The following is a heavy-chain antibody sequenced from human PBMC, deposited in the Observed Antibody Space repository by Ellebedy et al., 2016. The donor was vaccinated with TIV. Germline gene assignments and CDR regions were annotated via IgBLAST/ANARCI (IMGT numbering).Heavy chain of an antibody. Sequence: GESLKISCAASGFIFNNSWMSWVRQAPGKGPEWVASINQDGSEEYYVDSVRGRCTISRENAKNSVSLQMNRLRVYDAAVYFCALPPDYYGSGSFDNWGQGMLVTVSS. V-gene: IGHV3-7*03. CDR3: ALPPDYYGSGSFDN. CDR1: GFIFNNSW. D-gene: IGHD3-10*01. J-gene: IGHJ4*02. CDR2: INQDGSEE.